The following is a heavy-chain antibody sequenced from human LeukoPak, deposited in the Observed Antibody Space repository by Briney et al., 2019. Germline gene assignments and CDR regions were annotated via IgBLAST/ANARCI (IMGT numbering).Heavy chain of an antibody. Sequence: GGSLRLSCAASGFTFSSNAMSWVRQAPGKGLEWVSAISGSGGSTYYADSVKGRFTISRDNSKNTLYLQMNSLRAEDTAVYYCAKVTPSYYDSSGPLDYWGQGTLVTVSS. CDR1: GFTFSSNA. CDR2: ISGSGGST. D-gene: IGHD3-22*01. CDR3: AKVTPSYYDSSGPLDY. V-gene: IGHV3-23*01. J-gene: IGHJ4*02.